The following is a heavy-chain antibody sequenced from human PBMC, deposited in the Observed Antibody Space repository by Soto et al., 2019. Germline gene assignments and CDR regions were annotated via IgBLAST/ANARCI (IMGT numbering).Heavy chain of an antibody. J-gene: IGHJ4*02. CDR1: GGSVSGYY. Sequence: SETLSLTCTVSGGSVSGYYWSWIRQPAGKGLEWIGRIYSSGSSNYNPSPNSRLTMSVDTSKNQFSLKLSSLTVADTAVYFCARDNRLAVAGTWGFDFWGQGTLVTVSS. CDR3: ARDNRLAVAGTWGFDF. D-gene: IGHD6-19*01. V-gene: IGHV4-4*07. CDR2: IYSSGSS.